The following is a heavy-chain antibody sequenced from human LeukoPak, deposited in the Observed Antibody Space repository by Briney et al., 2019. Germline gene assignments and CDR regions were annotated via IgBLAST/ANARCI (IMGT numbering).Heavy chain of an antibody. D-gene: IGHD6-25*01. Sequence: GGSLRLSCAASGFNVRSNYMSWIRQAPGKGLEWVSIIYAGDDIHYADSVKGRFTISRDDSKNTLNLQMNSLRPEDTAVYYCARGPIAAPPSYMDVWGKGTTVTVSS. J-gene: IGHJ6*03. CDR3: ARGPIAAPPSYMDV. CDR1: GFNVRSNY. CDR2: IYAGDDI. V-gene: IGHV3-66*02.